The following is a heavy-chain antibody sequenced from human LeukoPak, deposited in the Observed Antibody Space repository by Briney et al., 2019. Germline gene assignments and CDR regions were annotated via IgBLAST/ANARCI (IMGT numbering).Heavy chain of an antibody. Sequence: SETLSLTCAAYGGSFSGYYWSWIRQPPGKGLEWIGEINHSGSTNYNPSLKSRVTISVDTSKNQFSLKLSSVTAADTAVYYCARGRRITYDTSGYYFNYWGQGTLVTVSS. V-gene: IGHV4-34*01. D-gene: IGHD3-22*01. CDR2: INHSGST. J-gene: IGHJ4*02. CDR3: ARGRRITYDTSGYYFNY. CDR1: GGSFSGYY.